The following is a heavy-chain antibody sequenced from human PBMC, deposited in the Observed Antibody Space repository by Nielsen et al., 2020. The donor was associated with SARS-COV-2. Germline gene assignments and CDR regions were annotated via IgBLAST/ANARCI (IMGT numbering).Heavy chain of an antibody. V-gene: IGHV3-64*01. CDR2: ISSNGGST. D-gene: IGHD6-13*01. Sequence: GGSLRLSCAASGFTFSSYAMHWVRQAPGKGLEYVSAISSNGGSTYYANSVKGRFTISRDNSKNTLYLQMGSLRAEDMAVYYCARGPGDGIAAAGTGGYYYYGMDVWDQGTTVTVSS. J-gene: IGHJ6*02. CDR1: GFTFSSYA. CDR3: ARGPGDGIAAAGTGGYYYYGMDV.